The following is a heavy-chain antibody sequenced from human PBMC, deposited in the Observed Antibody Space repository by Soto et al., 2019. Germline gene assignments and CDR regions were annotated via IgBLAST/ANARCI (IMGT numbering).Heavy chain of an antibody. J-gene: IGHJ4*02. D-gene: IGHD2-2*01. V-gene: IGHV3-30*18. CDR3: AKEAGIVVVPAADLDY. CDR2: ISYDGSNK. Sequence: SLRLSCAASGFTFSSYGMHWVRQAPCKGLEWVAVISYDGSNKYYADSVKGRFTISRDNSKNTLYLQMNSLRAEDTAVYYCAKEAGIVVVPAADLDYWGQGTLVTVSS. CDR1: GFTFSSYG.